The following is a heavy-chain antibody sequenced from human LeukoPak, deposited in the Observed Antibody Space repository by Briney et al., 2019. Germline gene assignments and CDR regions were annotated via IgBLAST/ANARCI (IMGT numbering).Heavy chain of an antibody. V-gene: IGHV3-21*01. D-gene: IGHD4-17*01. CDR1: GFTFSSYS. CDR3: ARDRVYGDSFDY. CDR2: ISSSSSYI. J-gene: IGHJ4*02. Sequence: PGGSLRLSCAASGFTFSSYSMNWVRQAPGKGLEWVSSISSSSSYIYYADSVKGRFTISRDNAKNSLYLQMSSLRAEDTAVYYCARDRVYGDSFDYWGQGTLVTVSS.